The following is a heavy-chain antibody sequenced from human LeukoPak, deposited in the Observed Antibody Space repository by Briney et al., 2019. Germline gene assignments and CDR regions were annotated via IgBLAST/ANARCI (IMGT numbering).Heavy chain of an antibody. CDR2: FYPEDGET. CDR1: GYTLTELS. D-gene: IGHD3-10*01. CDR3: ATGEGYGSGSYYRALLYDY. Sequence: ASVTVSCKVSGYTLTELSMHWVRQAPGKGLEWMGGFYPEDGETIYAQKFQGRVTMTEDTSTDTAYMELSSLRSEDTAVYYCATGEGYGSGSYYRALLYDYWGQGTLVTVSS. V-gene: IGHV1-24*01. J-gene: IGHJ4*02.